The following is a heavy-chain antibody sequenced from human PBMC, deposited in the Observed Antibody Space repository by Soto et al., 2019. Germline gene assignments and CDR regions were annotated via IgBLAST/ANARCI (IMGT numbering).Heavy chain of an antibody. CDR3: ASGLGVTVS. Sequence: QVQLVESGGGVVHPGRSLRLSCAASGFNFSNYGMQWVRQAPGKGLEWGAHIWYDGSNKYYADSLKGLFTISRDNSKKTLSLQMDSLRPDDTAVYYWASGLGVTVSWCQGTLVTV. J-gene: IGHJ5*02. CDR2: IWYDGSNK. V-gene: IGHV3-33*01. D-gene: IGHD3-16*01. CDR1: GFNFSNYG.